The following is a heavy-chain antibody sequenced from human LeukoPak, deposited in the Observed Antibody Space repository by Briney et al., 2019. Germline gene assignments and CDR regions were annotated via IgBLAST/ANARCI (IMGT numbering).Heavy chain of an antibody. Sequence: PGGSLRLSCAASGFTFSNAWMSWVRQAPGKGLEWVGRIKSKTDGGTTDYAAPVKGRFTISRDNSKNTLYLQMNSLRAEDTAVYYCAKEVGGYCSGGSCYTLAYFQHWGQGTLVTVSS. CDR1: GFTFSNAW. D-gene: IGHD2-15*01. CDR3: AKEVGGYCSGGSCYTLAYFQH. J-gene: IGHJ1*01. V-gene: IGHV3-15*01. CDR2: IKSKTDGGTT.